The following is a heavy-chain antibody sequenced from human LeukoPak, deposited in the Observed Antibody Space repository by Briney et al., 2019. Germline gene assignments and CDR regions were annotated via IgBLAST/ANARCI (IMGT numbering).Heavy chain of an antibody. CDR3: ARVFGSDDHFDY. CDR1: GFTFSTYG. V-gene: IGHV3-30*03. J-gene: IGHJ4*02. Sequence: PGGSLRLSCAASGFTFSTYGMHWVRQAPGKGLEWVAVVSYDESSIYYADSVKGRFTISRDNSKYTLYLQMNSLRSEDTAVYYCARVFGSDDHFDYWGQGTLVTVSS. CDR2: VSYDESSI. D-gene: IGHD3-10*02.